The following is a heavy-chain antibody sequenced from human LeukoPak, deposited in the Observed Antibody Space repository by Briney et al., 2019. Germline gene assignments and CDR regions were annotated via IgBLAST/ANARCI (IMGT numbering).Heavy chain of an antibody. CDR3: ARSRVVLRYFDGGLDAFDI. J-gene: IGHJ3*02. CDR2: INPNSGGT. Sequence: ASVKVSCKASGYTFTGYYMHWVRQAPGQGLEWMGWINPNSGGTNYAQKFQGRVTMTRDTSISTAYMELSRLRSDDTAVYYCARSRVVLRYFDGGLDAFDIWGQGTMVTVSS. CDR1: GYTFTGYY. V-gene: IGHV1-2*02. D-gene: IGHD3-9*01.